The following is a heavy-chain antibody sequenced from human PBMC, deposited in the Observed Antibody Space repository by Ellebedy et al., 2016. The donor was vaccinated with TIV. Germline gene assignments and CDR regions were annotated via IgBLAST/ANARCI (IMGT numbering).Heavy chain of an antibody. D-gene: IGHD1-26*01. Sequence: PGGSLRLSCAASGFTFSSYSMNWVRQAPGKGLEWVSSISSSSSYIYYADSVKGRFPISSDNAKNSLYLQMNSLRAEETAVYYCARVESIVGATTYHHRDAFDIWGQGTMVTVSS. V-gene: IGHV3-21*01. CDR2: ISSSSSYI. J-gene: IGHJ3*02. CDR3: ARVESIVGATTYHHRDAFDI. CDR1: GFTFSSYS.